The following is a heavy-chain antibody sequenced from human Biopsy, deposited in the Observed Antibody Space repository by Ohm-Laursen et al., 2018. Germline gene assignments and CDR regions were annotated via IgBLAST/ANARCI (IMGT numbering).Heavy chain of an antibody. Sequence: TLSLTCTVSGVSTTAYYWSWIRQPPGKGLECIGNIHHSGSTNYNPSLKSRLTTSVDTSKNQFSLKLSSETAADTAVYHCARMDCSGGSCHYYSYGMDVWGQGTTVTVSS. CDR2: IHHSGST. V-gene: IGHV4-4*09. D-gene: IGHD2-15*01. CDR1: GVSTTAYY. CDR3: ARMDCSGGSCHYYSYGMDV. J-gene: IGHJ6*02.